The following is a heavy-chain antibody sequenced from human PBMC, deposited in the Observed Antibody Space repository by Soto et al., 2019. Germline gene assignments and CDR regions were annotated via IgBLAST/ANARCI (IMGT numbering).Heavy chain of an antibody. D-gene: IGHD1-1*01. CDR1: GGSISGYY. Sequence: SETLSLTCTVSGGSISGYYWGWVRQPPGTGLEWIGYMYFSGSPNYNPSLKSRVSIFIDTSRNQFSLKVTSLTAADTAVYYCARLGSGTIDYWGQGFLVTVSS. CDR2: MYFSGSP. V-gene: IGHV4-59*01. J-gene: IGHJ4*02. CDR3: ARLGSGTIDY.